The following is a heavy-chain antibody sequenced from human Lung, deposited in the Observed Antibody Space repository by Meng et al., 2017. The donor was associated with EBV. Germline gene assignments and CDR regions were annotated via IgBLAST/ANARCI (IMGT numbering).Heavy chain of an antibody. J-gene: IGHJ5*02. CDR1: GYTFTGYY. D-gene: IGHD1-1*01. CDR3: ARGRYELIWGLFDP. CDR2: INPNTGGT. Sequence: VQLVHSGAEVKKPGASVKVSCKASGYTFTGYYIHWVRQASGQGLEWMGWINPNTGGTKYAQKFQGWVTLTRDTSISTAYMELSRLRSDDTAVYYCARGRYELIWGLFDPWGQGTLVTVSS. V-gene: IGHV1-2*04.